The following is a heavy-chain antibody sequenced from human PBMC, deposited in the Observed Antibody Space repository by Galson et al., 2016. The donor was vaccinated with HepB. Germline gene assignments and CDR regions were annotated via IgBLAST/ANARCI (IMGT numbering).Heavy chain of an antibody. Sequence: ETLSLTCTVSGGSISSSRYYWGWIRQPPGKGQEWIGSIYYSGSNYYNPSLKSRVRISVDTSKNHHPLKLSSVTAADTAVFYCARHFRTAFGDSFDSWGQGTLVTVSS. CDR1: GGSISSSRYY. J-gene: IGHJ4*02. CDR2: IYYSGSN. CDR3: ARHFRTAFGDSFDS. D-gene: IGHD3-10*01. V-gene: IGHV4-39*01.